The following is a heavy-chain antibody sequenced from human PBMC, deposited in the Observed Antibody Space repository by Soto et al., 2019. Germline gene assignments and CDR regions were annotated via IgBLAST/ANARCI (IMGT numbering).Heavy chain of an antibody. Sequence: GGSLILSCAASGFTFSSYSMNWVRQAPGKGLEWVAFICCSGSNKYYADSVKGRFTISRDNAKNSLYLQMNSLRDEDTAVYYCARLLYDFWSGYYRRGPLDVWGQGTTVTVSS. CDR2: ICCSGSNK. D-gene: IGHD3-3*01. V-gene: IGHV3-33*08. CDR1: GFTFSSYS. J-gene: IGHJ6*02. CDR3: ARLLYDFWSGYYRRGPLDV.